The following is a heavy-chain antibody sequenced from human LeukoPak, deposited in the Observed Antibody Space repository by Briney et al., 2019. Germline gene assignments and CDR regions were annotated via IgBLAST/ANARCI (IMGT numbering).Heavy chain of an antibody. V-gene: IGHV3-7*03. CDR3: ARVRSGGSCYRSFDY. D-gene: IGHD2-15*01. J-gene: IGHJ4*02. CDR1: GFTFRSYW. Sequence: GSLRLSCEDSGFTFRSYWMSWVRQAPAKGLEWVASIKEDGSEKYYVDSVKGRFTISRDNAKNSLYLQMNSLSAEDTALYYCARVRSGGSCYRSFDYWGQGTLVTVSS. CDR2: IKEDGSEK.